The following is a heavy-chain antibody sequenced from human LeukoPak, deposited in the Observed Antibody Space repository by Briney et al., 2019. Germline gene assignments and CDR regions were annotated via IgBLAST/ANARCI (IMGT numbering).Heavy chain of an antibody. CDR2: ISYDGSNK. J-gene: IGHJ4*02. CDR3: AKDGEGSSSWYGVIGY. D-gene: IGHD6-13*01. Sequence: GGSLRLSCAASGFTFSSYAMHWVRQAPGKGLEWVAVISYDGSNKYYADSVKGRFTISRDNSKNTLYLQMNSLRAEDTAVYYCAKDGEGSSSWYGVIGYWGQGTLVTVSS. V-gene: IGHV3-30-3*01. CDR1: GFTFSSYA.